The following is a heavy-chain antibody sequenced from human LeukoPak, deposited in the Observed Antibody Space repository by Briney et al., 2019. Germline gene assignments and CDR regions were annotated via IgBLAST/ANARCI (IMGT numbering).Heavy chain of an antibody. Sequence: PSGTPSLPSAVFGGGFSGYYWGWIRPPPRKGVGGVGEINHSGSTNYNPSLKSRVTISVDTSKNQFSLKLSSVTAADTAVYYCARAGWLRTKGYFDYWGQGTLVTVSS. CDR2: INHSGST. CDR3: ARAGWLRTKGYFDY. CDR1: GGGFSGYY. D-gene: IGHD5-12*01. J-gene: IGHJ4*02. V-gene: IGHV4-34*01.